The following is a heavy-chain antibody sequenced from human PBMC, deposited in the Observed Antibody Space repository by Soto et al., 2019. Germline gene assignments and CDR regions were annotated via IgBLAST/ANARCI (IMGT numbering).Heavy chain of an antibody. Sequence: QVQLVESGGDLVQPGRSLRLSCVASGFTFSSYSMHWVRQAPGEGLEWVSVISFDGTNKYYANSVRDRFTVSRDNSKNTMYVQLNGLTPEDTAVYYCARDRRFGNGYNLGFDYWGQGTLVTVSS. CDR3: ARDRRFGNGYNLGFDY. V-gene: IGHV3-30-3*01. J-gene: IGHJ4*02. CDR1: GFTFSSYS. CDR2: ISFDGTNK. D-gene: IGHD5-12*01.